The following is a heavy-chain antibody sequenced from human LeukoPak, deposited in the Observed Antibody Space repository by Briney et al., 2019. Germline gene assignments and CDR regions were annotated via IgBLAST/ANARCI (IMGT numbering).Heavy chain of an antibody. CDR3: ARGPQMEQQLVQYYYYGMDV. Sequence: GASVKVSCKASGYTFTSYYMHWVRQAPGQGLEWMGIINSSGGSTSYAQKFQGRVTMTRDTSTSTVYMELSSLRSEDTAVYYCARGPQMEQQLVQYYYYGMDVWGQGTTVTVSS. D-gene: IGHD6-13*01. CDR2: INSSGGST. CDR1: GYTFTSYY. V-gene: IGHV1-46*01. J-gene: IGHJ6*02.